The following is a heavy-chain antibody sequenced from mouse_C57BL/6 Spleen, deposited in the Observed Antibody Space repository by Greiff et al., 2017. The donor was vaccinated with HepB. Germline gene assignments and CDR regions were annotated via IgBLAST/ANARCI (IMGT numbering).Heavy chain of an antibody. J-gene: IGHJ4*01. D-gene: IGHD1-1*01. Sequence: VQRVESGPELVKPGASVKISCKASGYAFSSSWMNWVKQRPGKGLEWIGRIYPGDGDTNYNGKFKGKATLTADKSSSTAYMQLSSLTSEDSAVYFCAREIYYYGSSYAMDYWGQGTSVTVSS. CDR1: GYAFSSSW. CDR3: AREIYYYGSSYAMDY. V-gene: IGHV1-82*01. CDR2: IYPGDGDT.